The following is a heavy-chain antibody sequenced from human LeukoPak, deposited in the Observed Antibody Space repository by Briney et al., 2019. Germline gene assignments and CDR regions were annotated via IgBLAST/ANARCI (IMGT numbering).Heavy chain of an antibody. Sequence: SVKLSCKASGGTFTSYAISWVRQAHGQGLEWMGRIIPILGIANNAQKFQGRVTITADKSTSTAYMELSSLRSEDTAVYYCARDQVAGIAAAGTPFDYWGQGTLVTVSS. V-gene: IGHV1-69*04. CDR3: ARDQVAGIAAAGTPFDY. CDR2: IIPILGIA. J-gene: IGHJ4*02. D-gene: IGHD6-13*01. CDR1: GGTFTSYA.